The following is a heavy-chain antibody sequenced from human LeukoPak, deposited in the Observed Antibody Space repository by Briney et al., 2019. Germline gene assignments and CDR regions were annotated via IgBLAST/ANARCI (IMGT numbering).Heavy chain of an antibody. CDR3: AREIPGIAAAGTLGFDY. Sequence: ASVKVSCKASGYTFTGYYMHWVRQAPGQGLEWMGWINPNSGGTNYAQKFQGRVTMTRDTSISTAYMELSRLRSGDTAVYYCAREIPGIAAAGTLGFDYWGQGTLVTVSS. CDR1: GYTFTGYY. CDR2: INPNSGGT. D-gene: IGHD6-13*01. J-gene: IGHJ4*02. V-gene: IGHV1-2*02.